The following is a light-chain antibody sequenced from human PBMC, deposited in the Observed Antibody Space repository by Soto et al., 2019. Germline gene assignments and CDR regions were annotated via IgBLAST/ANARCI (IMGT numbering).Light chain of an antibody. CDR1: QSVGSGY. J-gene: IGKJ1*01. CDR2: GAS. V-gene: IGKV3-20*01. Sequence: EIVLTQSPGTLSLSPGERATLSCRASQSVGSGYLAWYQQKPGQAPRLLIYGASNRATGIPDRFSGSGSGTDFTLTISSLEPEDFASYYCLQDYGDSWTFGQGTKVDIK. CDR3: LQDYGDSWT.